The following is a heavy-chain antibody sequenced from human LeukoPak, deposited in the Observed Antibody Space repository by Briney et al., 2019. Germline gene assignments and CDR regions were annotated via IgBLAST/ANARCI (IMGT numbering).Heavy chain of an antibody. CDR3: ARALLPPVGYCSSTSCYFSWFDP. J-gene: IGHJ5*02. CDR2: IIPIFGTA. CDR1: GGTFSSYA. D-gene: IGHD2-2*01. Sequence: GASVKVSCKASGGTFSSYAISWVRQAPGQGLEWMGGIIPIFGTANYAQKFQGRVTITTDESTSTAYMALSSLRSEDTAVYYCARALLPPVGYCSSTSCYFSWFDPWGQGTLVTVSS. V-gene: IGHV1-69*05.